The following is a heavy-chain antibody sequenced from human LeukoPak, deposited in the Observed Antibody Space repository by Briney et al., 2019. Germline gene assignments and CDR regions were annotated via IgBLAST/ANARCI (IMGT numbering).Heavy chain of an antibody. CDR1: GYTFTSYG. J-gene: IGHJ6*02. D-gene: IGHD1-1*01. CDR2: ISAYNGNT. Sequence: ASVKVSCKASGYTFTSYGISWVRQAPGQGLEWMGWISAYNGNTNHAQKLQGRVTMTTDTSTSKAYMELRRLRSADTAVYYCARDVTRSPSYYGMDVWGQGTMVTVSS. V-gene: IGHV1-18*01. CDR3: ARDVTRSPSYYGMDV.